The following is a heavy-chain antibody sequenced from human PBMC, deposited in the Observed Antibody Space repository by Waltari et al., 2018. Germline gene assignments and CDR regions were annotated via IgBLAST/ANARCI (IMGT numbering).Heavy chain of an antibody. CDR2: VHGSGKT. Sequence: QLELQESGPGLVKPSGTLSLTCDVSGDSTSSTYWWSWVRQSPQKGLEWLGQVHGSGKTNYNPSFASRVTISLDTSNNQFSLKIIFATAADTAMYYCARDRGRGLYLDTWGPGTLVTVSP. D-gene: IGHD2-15*01. J-gene: IGHJ5*02. V-gene: IGHV4-4*02. CDR1: GDSTSSTYW. CDR3: ARDRGRGLYLDT.